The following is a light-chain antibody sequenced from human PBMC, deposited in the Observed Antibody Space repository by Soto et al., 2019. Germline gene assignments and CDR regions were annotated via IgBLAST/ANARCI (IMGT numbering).Light chain of an antibody. J-gene: IGKJ2*01. V-gene: IGKV3-15*01. Sequence: EIVMTQSPATLSVSPGERATLSCRASQSVSSNLAWYQQKPGQAPRLLIYGPSTRATGTPARFSGSGSGTEFTHTISSLRSEDFAVYYCQQYNNWPPITVGQGTKLQIK. CDR3: QQYNNWPPIT. CDR1: QSVSSN. CDR2: GPS.